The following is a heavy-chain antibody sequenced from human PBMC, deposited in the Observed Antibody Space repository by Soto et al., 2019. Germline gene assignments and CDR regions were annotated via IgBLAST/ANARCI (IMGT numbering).Heavy chain of an antibody. Sequence: QVQLVESGGAVVQPGRSLRLSCAASRFTFKNYAMHLVRQAPGKGLEWVASISYDGSNKYYADSVKGRFTITRDNSKDTLYRKMNSRSVEETAMYYCARGSIAAAVLFDSWGQGTTVTDTS. CDR2: ISYDGSNK. V-gene: IGHV3-30*14. CDR1: RFTFKNYA. D-gene: IGHD6-13*01. CDR3: ARGSIAAAVLFDS. J-gene: IGHJ4*02.